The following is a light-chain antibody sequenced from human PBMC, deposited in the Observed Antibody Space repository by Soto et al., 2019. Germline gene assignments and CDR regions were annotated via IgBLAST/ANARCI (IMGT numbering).Light chain of an antibody. CDR3: QQYNNWPLT. CDR1: QSVSSN. V-gene: IGKV3-15*01. CDR2: GAS. J-gene: IGKJ4*01. Sequence: EIVMTQSPATLSVSPGERATLSCRASQSVSSNLAWYQQKPGQAPRLLIYGASTRATGMPARFSVSGSGTEFTLTISSLQSEDLAVDDCQQYNNWPLTFGGGTKVEIK.